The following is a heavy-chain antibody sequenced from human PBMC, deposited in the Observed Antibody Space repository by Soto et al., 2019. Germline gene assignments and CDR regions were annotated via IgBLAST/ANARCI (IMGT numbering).Heavy chain of an antibody. CDR3: ARDNWNSY. J-gene: IGHJ4*01. CDR1: GFTFSSYW. CDR2: IHNDGSTT. V-gene: IGHV3-74*01. D-gene: IGHD1-7*01. Sequence: GSLRLSCAASGFTFSSYWMHWVRQAPGKGLMWVSRIHNDGSTTRYADSVKGRFTISRDNAKNTLYLQMSSLRVEDTAVYYCARDNWNSYWGQGTLVTAPQ.